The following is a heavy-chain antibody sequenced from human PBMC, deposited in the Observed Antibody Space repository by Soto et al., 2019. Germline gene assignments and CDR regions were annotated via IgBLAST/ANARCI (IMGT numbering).Heavy chain of an antibody. CDR1: GGSISSSNW. D-gene: IGHD3-16*02. CDR2: IYHSGST. Sequence: KPSETLSLTCAVSGGSISSSNWWSWVRQPPGKGLEWIGEIYHSGSTNYNPSLKSRVTISVDKSKNQFSLKLSSVTAADTAVYYCERDGFRNYDYVWGSYRPHNYYYYGMDVWGQGTTVTVSS. J-gene: IGHJ6*02. CDR3: ERDGFRNYDYVWGSYRPHNYYYYGMDV. V-gene: IGHV4-4*02.